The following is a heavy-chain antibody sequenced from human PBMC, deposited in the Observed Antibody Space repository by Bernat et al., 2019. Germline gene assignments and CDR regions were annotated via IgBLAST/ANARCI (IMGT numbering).Heavy chain of an antibody. V-gene: IGHV3-23*01. Sequence: EVRLLESGGGLVQPGGSLRLSCAASGFTFSSYAMSWVRQAPGKGLEWVSAISGSGGSTYYADSVKGRFTISRDNSKNTLYLQMNSLRAEDTAVYYCAKDPIGGDYYDSSGPRDYWGQGTLVTVSS. CDR2: ISGSGGST. CDR3: AKDPIGGDYYDSSGPRDY. D-gene: IGHD3-22*01. CDR1: GFTFSSYA. J-gene: IGHJ4*02.